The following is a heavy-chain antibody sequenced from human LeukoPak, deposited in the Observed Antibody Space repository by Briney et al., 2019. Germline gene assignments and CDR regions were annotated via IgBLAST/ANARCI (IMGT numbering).Heavy chain of an antibody. CDR1: GFTFSSYS. CDR2: ISSSSSTI. V-gene: IGHV3-48*04. Sequence: GGSLRLSCAASGFTFSSYSMNWVRQAPGKGLEWVSYISSSSSTIYYADSVKGRFTISRGNAKNSLYLQMNSLRAEDTAVYYCARAAYSFDYWGQGTLVTVSS. J-gene: IGHJ4*02. CDR3: ARAAYSFDY. D-gene: IGHD2-15*01.